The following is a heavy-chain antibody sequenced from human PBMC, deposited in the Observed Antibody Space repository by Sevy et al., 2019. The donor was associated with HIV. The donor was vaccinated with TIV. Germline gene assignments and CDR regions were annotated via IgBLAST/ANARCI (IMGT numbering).Heavy chain of an antibody. V-gene: IGHV3-73*01. CDR2: IRSKAYSYAT. Sequence: GGSLRLSCAASGFTFSDSAMNWVRQASGKGLEWVGRIRSKAYSYATAYGASVEGRFTISRDDSKNTAYLQMNSLKTEDTAVYYCTRPFGGDYVGYWGQGTLVTVSS. D-gene: IGHD3-16*01. CDR3: TRPFGGDYVGY. J-gene: IGHJ4*02. CDR1: GFTFSDSA.